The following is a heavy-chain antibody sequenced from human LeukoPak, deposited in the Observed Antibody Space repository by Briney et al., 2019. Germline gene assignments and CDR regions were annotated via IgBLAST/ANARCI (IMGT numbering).Heavy chain of an antibody. V-gene: IGHV4-59*01. Sequence: SEALSLTCTVSGGSISSYYWSWIRQPPGKGLEWIGYIYYSGSTNYNPSLKSRVTISVDTSKNQFSLKLSSVTAADTAVYYCAREKVYGYSYGSWFDPWGQGTLVTVSS. J-gene: IGHJ5*02. CDR2: IYYSGST. CDR1: GGSISSYY. D-gene: IGHD5-18*01. CDR3: AREKVYGYSYGSWFDP.